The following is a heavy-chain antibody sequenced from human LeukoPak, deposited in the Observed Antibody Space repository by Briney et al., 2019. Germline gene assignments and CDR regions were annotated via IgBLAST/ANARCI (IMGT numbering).Heavy chain of an antibody. Sequence: PSETLSLTCAAYGGSFSVYYWNWVRQSPGMWLEWIGAIIHIVSNNYNPSSKSRVTISVDTPKNHFPLRLPSVTAADTAVYYCARGRVQYYFGSGSQGWFDPWGQGTLVTVSS. J-gene: IGHJ5*02. V-gene: IGHV4-34*01. D-gene: IGHD3-10*01. CDR1: GGSFSVYY. CDR2: IIHIVSN. CDR3: ARGRVQYYFGSGSQGWFDP.